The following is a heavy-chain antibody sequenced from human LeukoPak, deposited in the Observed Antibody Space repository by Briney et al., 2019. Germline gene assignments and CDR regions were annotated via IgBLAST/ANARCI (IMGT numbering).Heavy chain of an antibody. CDR2: MHYSGST. V-gene: IGHV4-59*01. J-gene: IGHJ1*01. D-gene: IGHD3-22*01. CDR3: ARLKYYYDSSGYRAEYFQH. Sequence: SETLSLTCTVSGGSINSDYWSWIRQPPGKGLEWIGYMHYSGSTDYNPSLKSRVTISVHTSKNQFSLTLSSVTAADTAVYYCARLKYYYDSSGYRAEYFQHWGQGTLVTVSS. CDR1: GGSINSDY.